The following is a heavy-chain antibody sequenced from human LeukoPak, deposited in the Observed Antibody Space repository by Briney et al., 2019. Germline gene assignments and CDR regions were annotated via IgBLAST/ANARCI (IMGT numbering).Heavy chain of an antibody. V-gene: IGHV1-8*01. J-gene: IGHJ3*02. CDR1: GYTFTSYD. CDR2: MNPNSGNT. CDR3: ARDWWGGLSGSSSDAFDI. D-gene: IGHD1-26*01. Sequence: GASVKVSCKASGYTFTSYDINWVRQATGQGLEWMGWMNPNSGNTGYAQKLQGRVTMTTDTSTSTAYMELRSLRSDDTAVYYCARDWWGGLSGSSSDAFDIWGQGTMVTVSS.